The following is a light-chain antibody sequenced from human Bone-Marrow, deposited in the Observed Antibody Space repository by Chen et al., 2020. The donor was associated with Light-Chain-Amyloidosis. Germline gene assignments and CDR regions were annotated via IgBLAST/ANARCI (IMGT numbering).Light chain of an antibody. CDR3: QVWDRSSDRPV. CDR2: DDS. J-gene: IGLJ3*02. Sequence: SYVLTQPSSLSVAPGHTATIACGGNNIGSTSVHWYQQTPGQAPLLVVYDDSDRPSGIPERLSGSNSGNTATLTISRVKAGDEADYYCQVWDRSSDRPVFGGGTKLTVL. CDR1: NIGSTS. V-gene: IGLV3-21*02.